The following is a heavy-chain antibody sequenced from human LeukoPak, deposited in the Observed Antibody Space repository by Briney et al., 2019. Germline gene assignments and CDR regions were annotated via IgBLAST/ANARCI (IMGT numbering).Heavy chain of an antibody. CDR1: GGTFSSCA. J-gene: IGHJ2*01. CDR3: ARPYCSGGDCLRYFDL. CDR2: MNPISGNT. D-gene: IGHD2-15*01. V-gene: IGHV1-8*02. Sequence: ASVKVSCKASGGTFSSCAISWVRQATGQGLEWMGWMNPISGNTGYAQKFQGRVTMTRSTSISTAYMELSSLRSEDTAVYYCARPYCSGGDCLRYFDLWGRGTLITVSS.